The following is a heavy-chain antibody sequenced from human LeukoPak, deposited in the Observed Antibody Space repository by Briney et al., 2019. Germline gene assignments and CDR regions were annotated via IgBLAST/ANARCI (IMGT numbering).Heavy chain of an antibody. Sequence: GGSLRLSCAASGFTFSSYAMSWVRQAPGKGLEWVSAISGSGGSTYYADSVKGRFTVSRDNSKNTVYLQMNSLRAEDTAVYCCAKTPHAGGATTFDYWGQGTLVTVSS. J-gene: IGHJ4*02. CDR1: GFTFSSYA. CDR2: ISGSGGST. CDR3: AKTPHAGGATTFDY. V-gene: IGHV3-23*01. D-gene: IGHD1-26*01.